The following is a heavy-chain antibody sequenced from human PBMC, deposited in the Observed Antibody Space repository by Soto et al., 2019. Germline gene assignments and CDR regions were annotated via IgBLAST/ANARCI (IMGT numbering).Heavy chain of an antibody. CDR2: ISSSSSYI. Sequence: PGGSLRLSCAASGFTFSSYSMNWVRQAPGKGLEWVSSISSSSSYIYYADSVKGRFTISRDNAKNSLYLQMNSLRAEDTAVYYCARDPQEDIVVVPAAEGVYWGQGTLVTVSS. D-gene: IGHD2-2*01. CDR1: GFTFSSYS. V-gene: IGHV3-21*01. J-gene: IGHJ4*02. CDR3: ARDPQEDIVVVPAAEGVY.